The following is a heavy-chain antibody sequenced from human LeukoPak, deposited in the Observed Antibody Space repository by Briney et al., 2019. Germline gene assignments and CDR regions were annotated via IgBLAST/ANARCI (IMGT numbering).Heavy chain of an antibody. D-gene: IGHD5-18*01. Sequence: PSETLSLTCTVSGGSISSSSYYWGRIRQPPGKGLECIGSIYYSGSPYYNPSLKSRLTISVDTSKNQFSLRVTSVTAADTAVYYCARLSGYSSGYIGYWGRGTLVTVSS. CDR2: IYYSGSP. CDR1: GGSISSSSYY. J-gene: IGHJ4*02. CDR3: ARLSGYSSGYIGY. V-gene: IGHV4-39*01.